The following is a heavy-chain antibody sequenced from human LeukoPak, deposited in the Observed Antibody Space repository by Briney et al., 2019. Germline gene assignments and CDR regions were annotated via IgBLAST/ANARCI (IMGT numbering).Heavy chain of an antibody. CDR1: GFTFSNYA. V-gene: IGHV3-23*01. Sequence: GGSLRLSCAASGFTFSNYAMRWVRQAPGKGLEWVSGISGSGDSTYYADSVKGRFTISRDDSKNTLYLQMNSLRAEDTAVYYCARRSGIAVAGAFDYWGQGTLVTVSS. J-gene: IGHJ4*02. D-gene: IGHD6-19*01. CDR2: ISGSGDST. CDR3: ARRSGIAVAGAFDY.